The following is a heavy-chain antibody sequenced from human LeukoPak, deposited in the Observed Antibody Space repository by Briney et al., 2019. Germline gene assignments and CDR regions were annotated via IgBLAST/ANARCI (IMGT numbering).Heavy chain of an antibody. CDR1: GFTFSSYG. V-gene: IGHV3-23*01. CDR3: AKSLPWTNYYDSSEGNFDY. CDR2: ISGSGGST. J-gene: IGHJ4*02. Sequence: GGSLRLSCAASGFTFSSYGMSWVRQAPGKGLEWVSAISGSGGSTYYADPVKGRFTISRDNSKNTLYLQMNSLRAEDTAVYYCAKSLPWTNYYDSSEGNFDYWGQGTLVTVSS. D-gene: IGHD3-22*01.